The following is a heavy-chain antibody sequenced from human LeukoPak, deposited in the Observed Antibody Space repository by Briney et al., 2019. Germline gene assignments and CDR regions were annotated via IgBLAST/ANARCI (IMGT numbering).Heavy chain of an antibody. CDR2: INPNPSGGST. V-gene: IGHV1-46*01. Sequence: GASVKVSCKPSGYTFTSYYMHWVRQAPGQGLEWVAIINPNPSGGSTSYAQKFQGRVTMTRITSISTAYMELSSLRSDDTAVYYCARTMGPTDYWGQGTLVTVSS. CDR1: GYTFTSYY. CDR3: ARTMGPTDY. J-gene: IGHJ4*02. D-gene: IGHD3-3*01.